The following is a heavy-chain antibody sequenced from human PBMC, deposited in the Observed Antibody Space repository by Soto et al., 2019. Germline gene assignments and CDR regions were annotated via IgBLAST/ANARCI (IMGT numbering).Heavy chain of an antibody. J-gene: IGHJ4*02. Sequence: SETLSLTCTVSGGSISSGGYYWSWIRQPPGKGLEWIGYIYYSGSTDYDPSLKSRVTISVDTSKNQFSLKLSSVTAADTAVYYCARRWGTYFDFWGQGTLVTVSS. D-gene: IGHD7-27*01. V-gene: IGHV4-61*08. CDR3: ARRWGTYFDF. CDR1: GGSISSGGYY. CDR2: IYYSGST.